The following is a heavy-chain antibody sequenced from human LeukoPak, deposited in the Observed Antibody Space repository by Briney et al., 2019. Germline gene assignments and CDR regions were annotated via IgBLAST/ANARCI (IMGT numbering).Heavy chain of an antibody. CDR2: IYYSAST. CDR1: GGSISSNNYY. Sequence: SETLSLTCTVSGGSISSNNYYWGWIRQPPGKGLEWIGYIYYSASTNYTPSLKSRVTISVDTSKNQYSLKLSSVTAADTAVYYCARTASAYYYGSGSYPSHFDYWGQGTLVTVSS. D-gene: IGHD3-10*01. J-gene: IGHJ4*02. CDR3: ARTASAYYYGSGSYPSHFDY. V-gene: IGHV4-61*05.